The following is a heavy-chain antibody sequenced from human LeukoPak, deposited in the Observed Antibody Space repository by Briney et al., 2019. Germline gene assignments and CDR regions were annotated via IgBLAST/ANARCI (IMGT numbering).Heavy chain of an antibody. CDR2: VKSDGGGI. CDR1: GFTFNDYW. Sequence: GGSLRLSCAVSGFTFNDYWFHWVRQAPGKGLEWVSRVKSDGGGINYGDSVKGRFTMSRDNAKNTLYLQMNSLRAEDTAVYSSPRQAGSGFDYWGQGSLVTVSS. J-gene: IGHJ4*02. CDR3: PRQAGSGFDY. V-gene: IGHV3-74*01. D-gene: IGHD3-10*01.